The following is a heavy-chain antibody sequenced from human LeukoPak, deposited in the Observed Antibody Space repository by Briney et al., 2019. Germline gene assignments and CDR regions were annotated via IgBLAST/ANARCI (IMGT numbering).Heavy chain of an antibody. V-gene: IGHV1-2*02. D-gene: IGHD3-22*01. CDR1: GYTFTDYY. Sequence: ASVKVSCKASGYTFTDYYIHWVRQAPGQGLEWMGWINPDSGGTNSAQKFQGRVTMTRDTSISAAYMELSSLRSDDTAVYYCARKRSSGYSDYWGQGTPVTVSS. J-gene: IGHJ4*02. CDR3: ARKRSSGYSDY. CDR2: INPDSGGT.